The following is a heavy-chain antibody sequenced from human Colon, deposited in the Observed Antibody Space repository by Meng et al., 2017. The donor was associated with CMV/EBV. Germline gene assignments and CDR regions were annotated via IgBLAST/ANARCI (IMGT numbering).Heavy chain of an antibody. V-gene: IGHV3-15*01. D-gene: IGHD6-19*01. CDR1: GFTFSNAW. Sequence: GESLKNSCAASGFTFSNAWMSWVRQAPGKGLEWVGRIKSKTDGGTTDYAAPVKGRFTISRDDSKNTLYLQMNSLRDEDTAVYYCAREHSSGWYYFDYWGQGTLVTVSS. CDR3: AREHSSGWYYFDY. CDR2: IKSKTDGGTT. J-gene: IGHJ4*02.